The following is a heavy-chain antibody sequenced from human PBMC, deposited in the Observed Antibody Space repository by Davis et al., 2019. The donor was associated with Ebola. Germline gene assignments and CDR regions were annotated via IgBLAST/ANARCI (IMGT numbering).Heavy chain of an antibody. J-gene: IGHJ4*02. CDR1: GYTFTSYG. Sequence: ASVKVSCKASGYTFTSYGISWVRQAPGQGLEWMGWISAYNGNTNYAQKLQGRVTMTTDTSTSTAYMELRSLRSDDTAVYYCARDQYDSSGYYLDFDYWGQGTLVTVSS. CDR2: ISAYNGNT. CDR3: ARDQYDSSGYYLDFDY. V-gene: IGHV1-18*04. D-gene: IGHD3-22*01.